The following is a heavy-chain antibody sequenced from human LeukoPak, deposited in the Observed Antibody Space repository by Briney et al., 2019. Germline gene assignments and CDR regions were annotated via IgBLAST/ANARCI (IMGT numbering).Heavy chain of an antibody. Sequence: GGSLRLSCAASGFTFSNACMSWVRQAPGRGLEWVGHIKGKAEGGTTDYAAPVQGRFTISRDDSKNTLYLQMNSLKTEDTAVYYCTTGTWIQLWLADYWGQGTLVTVSS. CDR2: IKGKAEGGTT. CDR3: TTGTWIQLWLADY. D-gene: IGHD5-18*01. CDR1: GFTFSNAC. J-gene: IGHJ4*02. V-gene: IGHV3-15*01.